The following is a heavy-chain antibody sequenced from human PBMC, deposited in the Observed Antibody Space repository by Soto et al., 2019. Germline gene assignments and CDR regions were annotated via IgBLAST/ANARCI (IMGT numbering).Heavy chain of an antibody. CDR3: ARRGLRAAAGNADY. Sequence: ASVKVSCKASGYTFTSYAIHWVRQAPGQRLEWMGWINAGNGNTKYSQKFQGRVTITRDTSASTAYMELSSLRSEDTAMYYCARRGLRAAAGNADYWGQGTLVTVSS. CDR1: GYTFTSYA. V-gene: IGHV1-3*01. CDR2: INAGNGNT. J-gene: IGHJ4*02. D-gene: IGHD6-13*01.